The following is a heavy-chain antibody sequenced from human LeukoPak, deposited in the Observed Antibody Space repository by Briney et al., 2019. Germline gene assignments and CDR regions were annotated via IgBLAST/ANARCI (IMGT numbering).Heavy chain of an antibody. Sequence: GGSLRLSCAASGFTFSNYAMSWIRQAPGKGLEWVSAISGSGGSSYYADSVKGRFTISRDNSKNTLYLQMNSLRAEDTAVYYCAKDPYCSSTSCYTTTVTTGGYFDYWGQGTLVTVSS. D-gene: IGHD2-2*02. CDR3: AKDPYCSSTSCYTTTVTTGGYFDY. V-gene: IGHV3-23*01. CDR1: GFTFSNYA. J-gene: IGHJ4*02. CDR2: ISGSGGSS.